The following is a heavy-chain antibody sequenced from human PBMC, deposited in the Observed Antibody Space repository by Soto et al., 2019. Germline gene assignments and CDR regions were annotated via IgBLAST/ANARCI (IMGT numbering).Heavy chain of an antibody. D-gene: IGHD6-19*01. J-gene: IGHJ4*02. CDR3: ADRRGQWLRRD. Sequence: QLQLQETGPGLVEPSETLSLTCTVSGGSISGSDYYWAWIRQPPGKGLEWLGTIYYTGTAYYNPSLTSRVTLSGDTSKNQVSLNLNSVTAADTAVYFCADRRGQWLRRDWGQGSLVTVSS. CDR2: IYYTGTA. CDR1: GGSISGSDYY. V-gene: IGHV4-39*01.